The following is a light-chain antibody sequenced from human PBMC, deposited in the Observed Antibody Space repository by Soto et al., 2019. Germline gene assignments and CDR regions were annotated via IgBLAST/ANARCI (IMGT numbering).Light chain of an antibody. CDR3: QSYDFTLGAFWV. V-gene: IGLV1-40*01. CDR1: ASNIGANYY. J-gene: IGLJ3*02. CDR2: GTS. Sequence: QSVLTQPPSVSGAPGQRVTISCTGGASNIGANYYVHWYQQLPGKAPKLLIYGTSNRPSGVPDRFSGSKSGTSASLAITGLEAEDEAHYFCQSYDFTLGAFWVFGGGTKLTVL.